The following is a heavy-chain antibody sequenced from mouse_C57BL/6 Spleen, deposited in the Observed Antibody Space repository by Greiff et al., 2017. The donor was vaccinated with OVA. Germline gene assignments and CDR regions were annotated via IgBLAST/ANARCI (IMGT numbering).Heavy chain of an antibody. CDR2: IYPGSGST. D-gene: IGHD2-5*01. V-gene: IGHV1-55*01. CDR1: GYTFTSYW. Sequence: QVQLKQSGAELVKPGASVKMSCKASGYTFTSYWITWVKQRPGQGLEWIGDIYPGSGSTNYNEKFKSKATLTVDTSSSTAYMQLSSLTSEDSAVYYCARGAYYSNHFDYWGQGTTLTVSS. J-gene: IGHJ2*01. CDR3: ARGAYYSNHFDY.